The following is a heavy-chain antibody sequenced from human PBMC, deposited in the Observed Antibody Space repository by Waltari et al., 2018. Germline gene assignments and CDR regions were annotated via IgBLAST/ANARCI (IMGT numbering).Heavy chain of an antibody. D-gene: IGHD4-17*01. CDR2: IYHSGST. Sequence: QLQLQESGSGLVKPSQTLSLTCAVPAGSISSGGYSWPWIRQPPGKGLEWIGYIYHSGSTYYNPSLKSRVTISVDRSKNQFSLKLSSVTAADTAVYYCARSSTVVTPVRYYYMDVWGKGTTVTISS. CDR3: ARSSTVVTPVRYYYMDV. V-gene: IGHV4-30-2*01. J-gene: IGHJ6*03. CDR1: AGSISSGGYS.